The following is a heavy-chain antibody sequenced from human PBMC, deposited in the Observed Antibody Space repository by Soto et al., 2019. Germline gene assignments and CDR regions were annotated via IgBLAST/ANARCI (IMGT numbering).Heavy chain of an antibody. V-gene: IGHV1-18*04. Sequence: GASVKVSCKASGYTFTSYGISWVRQAPGQGLEWMGWISAYNGNTNYAQKLQGRVTMTTDTSTSTAYMELRSLRSDDTAVYYCARDLPRIAVAGTYYYYGRDVWGQGTTVTVSS. CDR1: GYTFTSYG. D-gene: IGHD6-19*01. CDR2: ISAYNGNT. CDR3: ARDLPRIAVAGTYYYYGRDV. J-gene: IGHJ6*02.